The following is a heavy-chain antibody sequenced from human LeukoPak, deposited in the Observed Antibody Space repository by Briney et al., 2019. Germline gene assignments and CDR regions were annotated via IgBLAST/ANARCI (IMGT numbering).Heavy chain of an antibody. CDR2: ISYDGSNK. J-gene: IGHJ2*01. Sequence: PGGSLRLSCAASGFTVSSNYMSWVRQAPGKGLEWVAVISYDGSNKYYADSVKGRFTISRDNSKNTLYLQMNSLRAEDTAVYYCARDLSRGSLPVWYFDLWGRGTLVTVSS. CDR1: GFTVSSNY. CDR3: ARDLSRGSLPVWYFDL. D-gene: IGHD1-1*01. V-gene: IGHV3-30-3*01.